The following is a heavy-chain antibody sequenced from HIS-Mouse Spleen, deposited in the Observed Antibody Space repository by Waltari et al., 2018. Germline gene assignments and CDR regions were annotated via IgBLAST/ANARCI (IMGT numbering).Heavy chain of an antibody. D-gene: IGHD6-19*01. J-gene: IGHJ4*02. CDR2: IDWDDDK. CDR1: GFSLSTSGMC. V-gene: IGHV2-70*15. CDR3: ARIAEGYSSGWYAFDY. Sequence: QVTLRESGPALVKPTQTLTLTRTFSGFSLSTSGMCVCWIRQPPGKALEWLARIDWDDDKYYSTALKTRLTISKDTSKNQVVLTMTNMDPVDTATYYCARIAEGYSSGWYAFDYWGQGTLVTVSS.